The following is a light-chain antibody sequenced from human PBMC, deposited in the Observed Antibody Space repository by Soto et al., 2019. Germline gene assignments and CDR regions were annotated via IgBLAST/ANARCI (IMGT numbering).Light chain of an antibody. CDR2: EVS. CDR1: SSDIGGYNY. CDR3: SSSTSSSTLV. Sequence: QSALTQPASVSGSPGQSITISCTGTSSDIGGYNYVSWYQHHPGKVPKLMVYEVSNRPSGVSNRFSGSKSGNTASLTISGLQAEDEADYYCSSSTSSSTLVFGGGTKLTVL. J-gene: IGLJ2*01. V-gene: IGLV2-14*01.